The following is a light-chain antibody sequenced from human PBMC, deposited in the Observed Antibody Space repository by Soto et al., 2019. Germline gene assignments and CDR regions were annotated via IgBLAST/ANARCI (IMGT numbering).Light chain of an antibody. CDR1: SSNIGAAYD. CDR2: GNS. CDR3: QSYDRSLSGYV. Sequence: QAVVTQPPSVSGAPGQRVTISCTGSSSNIGAAYDVHWYQQFPGTAPKIIIYGNSNRPSGVPDRFSGSKSGTSASLDITGLQAEDEADYYCQSYDRSLSGYVFGTGTKVTVL. J-gene: IGLJ1*01. V-gene: IGLV1-40*01.